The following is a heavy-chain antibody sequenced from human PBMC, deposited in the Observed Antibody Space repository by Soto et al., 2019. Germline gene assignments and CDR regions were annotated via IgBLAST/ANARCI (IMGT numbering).Heavy chain of an antibody. CDR2: ISGSGSGR. J-gene: IGHJ4*02. CDR1: GFPFSNYG. CDR3: AKDPQWVGEVYVF. Sequence: GGSLRLSCAASGFPFSNYGMSWVRQSPAKGLEWVSAISGSGSGRHYADSVRGRFTISRDNFRNMVYLQMDILRAEDTAVYYCAKDPQWVGEVYVFWGQGT. V-gene: IGHV3-23*01. D-gene: IGHD3-10*01.